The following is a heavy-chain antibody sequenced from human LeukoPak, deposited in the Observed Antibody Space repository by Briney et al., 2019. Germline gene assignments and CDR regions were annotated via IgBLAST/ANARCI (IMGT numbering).Heavy chain of an antibody. CDR1: GFTFSNYA. V-gene: IGHV3-23*01. CDR2: ISDSGGST. D-gene: IGHD3-10*01. J-gene: IGHJ4*02. Sequence: DPGGSLRLSCAVSGFTFSNYAMTWVRQAPGKGLEWVSGISDSGGSTYYADSVKGRFTISRDNSKNTLYLQMNSLRAEDTAVYYCAKSLSGGGYYFEYWGQGTLVTVSS. CDR3: AKSLSGGGYYFEY.